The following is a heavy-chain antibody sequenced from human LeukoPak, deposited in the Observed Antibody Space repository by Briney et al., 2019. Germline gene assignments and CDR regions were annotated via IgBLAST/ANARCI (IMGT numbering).Heavy chain of an antibody. CDR1: GYTFTGYY. CDR3: ARDTRRTHCSGGSCYSAAFDY. CDR2: INPSGGST. J-gene: IGHJ4*02. V-gene: IGHV1-46*01. Sequence: ASVKVSCKASGYTFTGYYMHWVRQAPGQGLEWMGIINPSGGSTSYAQKFQGRVTMTRDTSTSTVYMELSSLRSEDTAVYYCARDTRRTHCSGGSCYSAAFDYWGQGTLVTVSS. D-gene: IGHD2-15*01.